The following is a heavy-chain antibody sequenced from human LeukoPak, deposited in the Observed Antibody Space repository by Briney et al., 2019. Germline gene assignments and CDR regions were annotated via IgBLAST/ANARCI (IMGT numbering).Heavy chain of an antibody. D-gene: IGHD3-22*01. CDR2: INHSGST. J-gene: IGHJ4*02. V-gene: IGHV4-34*01. Sequence: SETLSLTCAVYGGSFSGYYWSWIRQPPGKGLEWIGEINHSGSTNYNPSLKSRVTISVDTSKNQFSLKLSSVTAADTAVYCCARHGTYYYDSSGYYRAWGQGTLVTVSS. CDR3: ARHGTYYYDSSGYYRA. CDR1: GGSFSGYY.